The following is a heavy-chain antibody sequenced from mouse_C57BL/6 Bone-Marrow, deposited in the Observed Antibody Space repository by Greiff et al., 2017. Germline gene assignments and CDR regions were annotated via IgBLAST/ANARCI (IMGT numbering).Heavy chain of an antibody. Sequence: EVKLVESGGDLVKPGGSLKLSCAASGFTFSSYGMSWVRQTPDKRLEWVATISSGGSYTYYPDSVKGRFTISRDNAKNTLYLQMSSLKSEDTAMYYCARRGYAPCAYWGQGTLVTVSA. CDR2: ISSGGSYT. D-gene: IGHD3-1*01. J-gene: IGHJ3*01. CDR1: GFTFSSYG. CDR3: ARRGYAPCAY. V-gene: IGHV5-6*02.